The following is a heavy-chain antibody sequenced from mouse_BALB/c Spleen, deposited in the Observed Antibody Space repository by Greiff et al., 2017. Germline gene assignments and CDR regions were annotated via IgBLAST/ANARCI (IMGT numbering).Heavy chain of an antibody. Sequence: EVKVVESGGGLVKPGGSLKLSCAASGFTFSSYAMSWVRQSPEKRLEWVAEISSGGSYTYYPDTVTGRFTISRDNAKNTLYLEMSSLRSEDTAMYYCARGMITRWYFDVWGAGTTVTVSS. D-gene: IGHD2-4*01. V-gene: IGHV5-9-4*01. J-gene: IGHJ1*01. CDR1: GFTFSSYA. CDR3: ARGMITRWYFDV. CDR2: ISSGGSYT.